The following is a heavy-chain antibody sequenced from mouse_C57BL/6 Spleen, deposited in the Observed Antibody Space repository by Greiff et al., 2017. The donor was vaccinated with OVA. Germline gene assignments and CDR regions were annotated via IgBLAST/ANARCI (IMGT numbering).Heavy chain of an antibody. CDR3: TRSGAYYSNYVVDY. CDR2: LYPGNSDT. J-gene: IGHJ2*01. V-gene: IGHV1-5*01. CDR1: GYTFTSYW. D-gene: IGHD2-5*01. Sequence: EVQLPQSGTVLARPGASVKMSCKTSGYTFTSYWMHWVQQRPGQGLELIGALYPGNSDTSYNQKFKGKAKLTAVTSASTAYMELSSLTNEDSAVYYCTRSGAYYSNYVVDYWGQGTTLTVSS.